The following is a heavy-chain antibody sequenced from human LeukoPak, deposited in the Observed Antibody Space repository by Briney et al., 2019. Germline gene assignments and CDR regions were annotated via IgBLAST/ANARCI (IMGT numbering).Heavy chain of an antibody. CDR3: VRDQDIAVAGAFDY. CDR1: GYTFTGYY. CDR2: IIPNRGGT. V-gene: IGHV1-2*02. D-gene: IGHD6-19*01. Sequence: ASVKVSCKASGYTFTGYYMHWVRQAPGQGLEWMGWIIPNRGGTNYAQKFQGRVTMTRDTSISTAYMELSSLRSDDAAVYYCVRDQDIAVAGAFDYWGQGTLVTVSS. J-gene: IGHJ4*02.